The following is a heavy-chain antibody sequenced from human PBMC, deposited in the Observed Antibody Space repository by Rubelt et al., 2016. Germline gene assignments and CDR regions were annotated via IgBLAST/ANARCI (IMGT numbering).Heavy chain of an antibody. V-gene: IGHV3-30*04. Sequence: VQLVESGGGLVQPGGSLRLSCAASGFTFSSYAMHWVRQDPGKGLEWVAVISYDGSNKYYADSGKGRFTISRDNSKNTLYLQMNSLRAEDTAVYYCARAGVTTADAFDIWGQGTMVTVSS. CDR1: GFTFSSYA. J-gene: IGHJ3*02. CDR2: ISYDGSNK. CDR3: ARAGVTTADAFDI. D-gene: IGHD4-11*01.